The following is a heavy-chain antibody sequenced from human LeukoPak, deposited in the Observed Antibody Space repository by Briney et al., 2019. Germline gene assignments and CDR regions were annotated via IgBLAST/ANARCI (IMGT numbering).Heavy chain of an antibody. CDR2: IYSGGST. J-gene: IGHJ4*02. CDR1: GFTVSSNY. D-gene: IGHD6-19*01. Sequence: GGSLRLSCAASGFTVSSNYMSWVRQAPGKGLEWVSVIYSGGSTYYADSVKGRFTISRDNSKNTLYLQMNSLRAEDTAVYYCAKGEGRLGYSSGWYSLTPFDYWGQGTLVTVSS. V-gene: IGHV3-66*01. CDR3: AKGEGRLGYSSGWYSLTPFDY.